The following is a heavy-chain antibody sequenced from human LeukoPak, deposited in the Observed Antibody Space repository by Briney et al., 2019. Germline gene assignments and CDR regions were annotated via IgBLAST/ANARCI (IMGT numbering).Heavy chain of an antibody. CDR3: ARHPETVVIAVGFDY. CDR2: IYYSGST. D-gene: IGHD2-21*01. Sequence: PSETLSLTCTVSGGSISSGSYYWSWIRQPAGKGLEWIGYIYYSGSTNYNPSLKSRVTISVDTSKNQFSLKLSSVTAADTAVYYCARHPETVVIAVGFDYWGQGTLVTVSS. V-gene: IGHV4-61*10. CDR1: GGSISSGSYY. J-gene: IGHJ4*02.